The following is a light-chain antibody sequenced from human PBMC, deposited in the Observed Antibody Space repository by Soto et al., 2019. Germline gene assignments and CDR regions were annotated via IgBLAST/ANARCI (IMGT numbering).Light chain of an antibody. CDR3: QQSYSTLIP. V-gene: IGKV1-8*01. J-gene: IGKJ5*01. CDR2: AAS. Sequence: AIRMHQSASSFSASTGDRVTITCRASQGISSYLAWYQQKPGKAPKLLIYAASTLQSGVPSRFSGSGSGTDFTLPISCLQSEDFATSSCQQSYSTLIPFGQGTRLEI. CDR1: QGISSY.